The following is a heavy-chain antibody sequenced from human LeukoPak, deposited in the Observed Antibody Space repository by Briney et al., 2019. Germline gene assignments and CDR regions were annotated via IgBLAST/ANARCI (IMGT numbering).Heavy chain of an antibody. D-gene: IGHD5-12*01. CDR2: INGDGSST. CDR1: GFTFSSYW. Sequence: GGSLRLSCAASGFTFSSYWMHWVRQAPGKGLVWVSDINGDGSSTKYADSVKGRFTISRDNAKNTLYLQMNSLRGEDTAVYYCARDRYGGPDYWGQGTLVTVSS. J-gene: IGHJ4*02. CDR3: ARDRYGGPDY. V-gene: IGHV3-74*01.